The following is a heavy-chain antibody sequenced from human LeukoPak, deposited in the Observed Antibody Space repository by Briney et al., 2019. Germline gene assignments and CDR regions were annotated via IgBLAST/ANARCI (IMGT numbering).Heavy chain of an antibody. J-gene: IGHJ4*02. CDR1: GYTLTDYY. Sequence: ASVKVSCKASGYTLTDYYMHWVRQAPGQGLEWMGIINPSGGSTSYAQKFQGRVTMTRDTSTSTVYMELSSLRSEDTALYYCARDDNYYDSSGYYQIRGSIDYWGQGTLVTVSS. CDR2: INPSGGST. CDR3: ARDDNYYDSSGYYQIRGSIDY. V-gene: IGHV1-46*01. D-gene: IGHD3-22*01.